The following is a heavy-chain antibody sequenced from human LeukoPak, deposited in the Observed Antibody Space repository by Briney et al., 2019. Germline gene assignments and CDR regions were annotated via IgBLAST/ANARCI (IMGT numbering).Heavy chain of an antibody. CDR3: ARDAGNSGYDLFDY. J-gene: IGHJ4*02. D-gene: IGHD5-12*01. Sequence: PGGSLRLTCAASGFRFSDYWMTWVRQAPGKRLEWVANIKRDGSEKFYVDSVKGRFTISRDNAKNSLYLQMNSLRAEDTAVYFCARDAGNSGYDLFDYWGQGTLVTVSS. CDR1: GFRFSDYW. V-gene: IGHV3-7*04. CDR2: IKRDGSEK.